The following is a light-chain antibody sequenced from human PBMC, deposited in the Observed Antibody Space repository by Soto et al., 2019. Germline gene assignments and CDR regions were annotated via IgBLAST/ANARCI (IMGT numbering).Light chain of an antibody. CDR1: QSVSSK. CDR2: GAS. Sequence: EIVMTQSPATLSVSPGEGATLSCRASQSVSSKLAWYQQKPGQAPRLLIYGASSRATGIPDRFSGSGSGTDFTLAISSLQSEDFAVYSCQQYHTWPWTFGQGTKVDNK. J-gene: IGKJ1*01. CDR3: QQYHTWPWT. V-gene: IGKV3D-15*01.